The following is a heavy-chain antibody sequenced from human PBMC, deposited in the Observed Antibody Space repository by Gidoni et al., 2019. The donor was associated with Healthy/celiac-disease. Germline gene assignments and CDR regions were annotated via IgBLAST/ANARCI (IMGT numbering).Heavy chain of an antibody. CDR3: ARSPFWSGYSPYYYYYYMDV. CDR1: GGSISSYY. CDR2: IYYSGST. D-gene: IGHD3-3*01. Sequence: QVQLQESGPGLVKPSETLSLTCTVPGGSISSYYWSWIRQPPGKGLEWIGYIYYSGSTNYNPSLKSRVTISVDTSKNQFSLKLSSVTAADTAVYYCARSPFWSGYSPYYYYYYMDVWGKGTTVTVSS. V-gene: IGHV4-59*08. J-gene: IGHJ6*03.